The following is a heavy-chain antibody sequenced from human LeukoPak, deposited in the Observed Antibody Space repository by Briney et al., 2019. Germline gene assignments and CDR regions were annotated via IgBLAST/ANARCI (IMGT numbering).Heavy chain of an antibody. CDR2: INPNSGGT. V-gene: IGHV1-2*06. CDR3: ARSYYDFWSGYYEELFDY. Sequence: GASVKVSCKASGYTFTGYYMHWVRQAPGQGLEWMGRINPNSGGTNYAQKFQGRVTMTRDTSISTAYMELSRLRSDDTAVYYCARSYYDFWSGYYEELFDYWGQGTLVTVSS. CDR1: GYTFTGYY. J-gene: IGHJ4*02. D-gene: IGHD3-3*01.